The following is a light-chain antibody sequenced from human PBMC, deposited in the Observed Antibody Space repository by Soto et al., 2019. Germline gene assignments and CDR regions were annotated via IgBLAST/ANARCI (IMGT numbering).Light chain of an antibody. CDR3: QQYENLPT. Sequence: DIQMTQSPSSVSAAVGDRVTITCQASQNINNYLNWYQQKPGRAPKLLIYDASNLEAGVPSRFRGSGSGTDFTFTISRLQPEDIATYYCQQYENLPTCGQGTRLEIK. V-gene: IGKV1-33*01. CDR2: DAS. J-gene: IGKJ5*01. CDR1: QNINNY.